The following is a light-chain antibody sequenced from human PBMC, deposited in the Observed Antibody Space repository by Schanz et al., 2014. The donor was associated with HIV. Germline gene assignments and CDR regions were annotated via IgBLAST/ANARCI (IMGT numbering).Light chain of an antibody. CDR3: SSYTSSNTLL. J-gene: IGLJ3*02. CDR2: EVS. CDR1: SSDAGSYNL. Sequence: QSALTQPPSVSGSPGQSVTISCTGTSSDAGSYNLVSWYQQHPGTAPKLMIHEVSNRPSGVPDRFSGSKSGNTASLTISGLQAEDEADYYCSSYTSSNTLLFGGGTKLTVL. V-gene: IGLV2-18*02.